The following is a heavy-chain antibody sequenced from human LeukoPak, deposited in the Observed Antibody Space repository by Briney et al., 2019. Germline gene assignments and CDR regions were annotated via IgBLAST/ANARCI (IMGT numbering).Heavy chain of an antibody. D-gene: IGHD2-15*01. CDR1: GGSLRGSGWY. V-gene: IGHV4-30-2*06. CDR2: TYHTGCA. Sequence: PSETLSLTCSVSGGSLRGSGWYWSCLRRSPGKDLELIGYTYHTGCAYFSPSLKGPVPLSVDRYKNHFSLNMRPVTGAGTAGFFCARGPVGGVVLATAAGYFDPWGQGSLVTVSS. CDR3: ARGPVGGVVLATAAGYFDP. J-gene: IGHJ5*02.